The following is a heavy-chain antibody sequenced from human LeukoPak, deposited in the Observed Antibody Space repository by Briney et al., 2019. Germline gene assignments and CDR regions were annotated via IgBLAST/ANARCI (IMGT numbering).Heavy chain of an antibody. V-gene: IGHV3-23*01. CDR3: ARVIRAAPGKGYFDY. Sequence: GGSLRLSCAASGFTFSSYAMSRVRQAPGKGLEWASSISGSGGSTYHADSVKGRFTISRDSSKNTLYLQMNSLRAEDTAIYYCARVIRAAPGKGYFDYWGQGTLVTVSS. D-gene: IGHD6-13*01. CDR1: GFTFSSYA. J-gene: IGHJ4*02. CDR2: ISGSGGST.